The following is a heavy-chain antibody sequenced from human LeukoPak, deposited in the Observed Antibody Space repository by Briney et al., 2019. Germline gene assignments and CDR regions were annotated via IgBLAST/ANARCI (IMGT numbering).Heavy chain of an antibody. Sequence: ASVKVSCKASGYTFTSYGISWVRQAPGQGLEWVGWISAYNGNTNYAQKRQGRVNMTTDTSTSPAYMELRSLRSDDTAVYYCARSSIVVVTAHSFDYWGQGTLVTVSS. CDR2: ISAYNGNT. J-gene: IGHJ4*02. CDR1: GYTFTSYG. V-gene: IGHV1-18*01. D-gene: IGHD2-21*02. CDR3: ARSSIVVVTAHSFDY.